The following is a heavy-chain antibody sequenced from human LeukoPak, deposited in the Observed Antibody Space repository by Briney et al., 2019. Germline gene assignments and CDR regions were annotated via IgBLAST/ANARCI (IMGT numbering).Heavy chain of an antibody. J-gene: IGHJ4*02. V-gene: IGHV3-48*03. CDR1: GFTFSSYE. Sequence: PGGSLRLSCAASGFTFSSYEMNWVRQAPGKGLERLSYISSSGGTIHYADSVKGRFTISRDNSKNTLYLQMNSLRAEDTAVYYCARGPSGYHNTGGQGTLVTVSS. CDR3: ARGPSGYHNT. D-gene: IGHD5-12*01. CDR2: ISSSGGTI.